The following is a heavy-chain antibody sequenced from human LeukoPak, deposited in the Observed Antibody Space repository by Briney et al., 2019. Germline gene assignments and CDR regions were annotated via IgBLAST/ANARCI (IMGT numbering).Heavy chain of an antibody. CDR1: GGSFSGYY. V-gene: IGHV4-34*01. Sequence: SETLSLTCAVYGGSFSGYYWSWIRQPPGKGLEWIGEINHSGSTNYNPSLKSRVTISVDTSKNQFSLKLSSVTAADTAVYYCARAARGSYYDYYFDYWGQGTLVTVSS. D-gene: IGHD1-26*01. CDR3: ARAARGSYYDYYFDY. J-gene: IGHJ4*02. CDR2: INHSGST.